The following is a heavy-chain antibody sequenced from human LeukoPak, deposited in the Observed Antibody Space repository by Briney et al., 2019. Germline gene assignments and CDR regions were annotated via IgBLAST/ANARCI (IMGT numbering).Heavy chain of an antibody. V-gene: IGHV1-69*13. J-gene: IGHJ4*02. CDR3: ARGDCSGGSCYYHFDY. CDR1: GGTFSSYA. CDR2: IIPIFGTA. D-gene: IGHD2-15*01. Sequence: SVKVSCKASGGTFSSYAISWVRQAPGQGLEWMGGIIPIFGTANYAQKFQGRVTITADESTSTAYMELSSLRPEDTAVYYCARGDCSGGSCYYHFDYWDQGTLVTVSS.